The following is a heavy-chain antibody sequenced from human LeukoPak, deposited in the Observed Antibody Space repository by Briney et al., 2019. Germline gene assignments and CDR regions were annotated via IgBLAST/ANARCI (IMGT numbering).Heavy chain of an antibody. CDR1: GGSISTHF. CDR3: ARYVRGYFDY. J-gene: IGHJ4*02. V-gene: IGHV4-4*07. CDR2: IYISGST. Sequence: SETLSLTCTVSGGSISTHFWTWIRQSAGRGLEWIGRIYISGSTSYNPSLKSRATMSIDTSKSQFSLRLKSVTAADTAVYFCARYVRGYFDYWGQGLLVTVSS. D-gene: IGHD3-10*02.